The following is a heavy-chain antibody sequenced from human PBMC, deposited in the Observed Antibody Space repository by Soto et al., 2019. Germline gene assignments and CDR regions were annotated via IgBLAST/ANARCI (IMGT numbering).Heavy chain of an antibody. J-gene: IGHJ4*02. CDR3: ARARETFSGFDF. CDR1: GYTFTGYY. Sequence: QGQLVQSGAEVKKPGASVKVSCKASGYTFTGYYLHWVRQAPGQGLEWMGWINPSSGGTNYAQKFQGSVTMTRDTSITTAYVEVSSLTSDDTAVYFCARARETFSGFDFWGQGTLVTVSS. CDR2: INPSSGGT. V-gene: IGHV1-2*04. D-gene: IGHD5-12*01.